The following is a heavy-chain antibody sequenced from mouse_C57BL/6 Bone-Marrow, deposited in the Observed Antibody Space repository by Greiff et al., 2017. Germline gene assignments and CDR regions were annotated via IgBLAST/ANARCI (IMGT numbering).Heavy chain of an antibody. CDR2: LDPENGDT. CDR1: GFNIKDDY. Sequence: VQLQQSGAELVRPGASVKLSCTASGFNIKDDYMHWVKQRPEQGLEWIGWLDPENGDTEYASKFQGTATITADTSSNTAYLQLSSLTSEDTAVYYCTKDYYGSRGRFAYWGQGTLVTVSA. V-gene: IGHV14-4*01. D-gene: IGHD1-1*01. CDR3: TKDYYGSRGRFAY. J-gene: IGHJ3*01.